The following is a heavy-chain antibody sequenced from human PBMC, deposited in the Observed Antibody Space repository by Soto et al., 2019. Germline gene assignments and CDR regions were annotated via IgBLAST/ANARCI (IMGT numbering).Heavy chain of an antibody. D-gene: IGHD1-1*01. CDR2: IYSGGST. CDR3: AAKREGWNRQWLDP. J-gene: IGHJ5*02. V-gene: IGHV3-66*01. CDR1: GFTVSSNY. Sequence: GGSLRLCCAASGFTVSSNYMTWVRQAPGKGLEWVSVIYSGGSTNYADSVKGRFTISRDNAKNTLYLQMNSLRAEDTAVYYCAAKREGWNRQWLDPWGQRTLVTGSS.